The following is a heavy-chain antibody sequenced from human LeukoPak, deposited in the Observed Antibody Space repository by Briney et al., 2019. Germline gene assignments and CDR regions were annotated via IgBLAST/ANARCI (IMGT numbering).Heavy chain of an antibody. J-gene: IGHJ3*02. CDR3: ASPPMTTGFAFNI. CDR1: GGSISSSSYY. Sequence: SETLSLTCTVSGGSISSSSYYWGWIRQPPGKGLEWIGSIYYSGSTYYNPSLKSRVTISVDTSKNQFSLKLSSVTAADTAVYYCASPPMTTGFAFNIWGQGTMVTVSS. CDR2: IYYSGST. D-gene: IGHD4-17*01. V-gene: IGHV4-39*01.